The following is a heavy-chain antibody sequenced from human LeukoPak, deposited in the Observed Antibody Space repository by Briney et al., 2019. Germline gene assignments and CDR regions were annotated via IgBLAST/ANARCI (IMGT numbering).Heavy chain of an antibody. CDR2: IRYDGSNK. Sequence: PGGSLRLSCAASGFTFSSYGLHWVRQAPGRGLEWVTFIRYDGSNKYYADSVKGRFTISRDNSKNTLYLQMNSLRAEDTAVYYCARDGSSGWYRFWGFDYWGQGTLVTVSS. V-gene: IGHV3-30*02. J-gene: IGHJ4*02. D-gene: IGHD6-19*01. CDR3: ARDGSSGWYRFWGFDY. CDR1: GFTFSSYG.